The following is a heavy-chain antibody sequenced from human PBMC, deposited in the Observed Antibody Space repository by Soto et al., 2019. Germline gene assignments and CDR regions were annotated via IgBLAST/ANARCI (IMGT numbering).Heavy chain of an antibody. CDR3: ARGAAKSLCYGP. CDR2: IYLSGTT. D-gene: IGHD6-13*01. V-gene: IGHV4-34*01. J-gene: IGHJ5*02. CDR1: GGSFSGYY. Sequence: PSETLSLTCAVYGGSFSGYYWGWIRQPPGKGLEWIGNIYLSGTTYYNPSLKSRVTISYDTSKNQFSLKLRSVTAADTAVYYCARGAAKSLCYGPWGQGTLVTVSS.